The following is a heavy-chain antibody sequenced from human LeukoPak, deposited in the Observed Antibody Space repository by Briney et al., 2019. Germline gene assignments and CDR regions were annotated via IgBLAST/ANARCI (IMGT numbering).Heavy chain of an antibody. V-gene: IGHV3-15*01. CDR3: TTDLGDYGDYIRE. J-gene: IGHJ4*02. CDR1: GFTFNDAW. Sequence: GGSLRLSCAASGFTFNDAWMSWIRQVPGKGLEWVGRIKSRSAGGTIDYPALVKGRFIISRDDSKNMLYLQMNSLKIEDTAVYYCTTDLGDYGDYIREWGQGTLVTVSS. CDR2: IKSRSAGGTI. D-gene: IGHD4-17*01.